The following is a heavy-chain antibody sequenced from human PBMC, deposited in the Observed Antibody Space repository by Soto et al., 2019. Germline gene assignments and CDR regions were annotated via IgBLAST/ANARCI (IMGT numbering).Heavy chain of an antibody. V-gene: IGHV3-33*01. Sequence: GGSLRLSCAASGFTFSSYGMHWVRQAPGKGLEWVAVIWYDGSNKYYADSVKGRFTISRDNSKNTLYLQMNSLRAEDTAVYYCAREDYSNYLAYFDYWGQGTLVTVSS. CDR2: IWYDGSNK. D-gene: IGHD4-4*01. CDR3: AREDYSNYLAYFDY. J-gene: IGHJ4*02. CDR1: GFTFSSYG.